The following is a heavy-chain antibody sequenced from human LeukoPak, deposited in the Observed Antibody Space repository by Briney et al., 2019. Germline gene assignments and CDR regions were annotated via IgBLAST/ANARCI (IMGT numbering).Heavy chain of an antibody. J-gene: IGHJ4*02. D-gene: IGHD5-18*01. CDR3: ARGYVDTAMDLYYFDY. CDR1: GYTFTIYG. CDR2: IIAILGIA. V-gene: IGHV1-69*04. Sequence: SVKVSCKASGYTFTIYGISWVRQAPGQGLEWMGRIIAILGIANYAQKFQGRVTITAEKSTSTAYMELSSLRSEDTAVYYCARGYVDTAMDLYYFDYWGQGTLVTVSS.